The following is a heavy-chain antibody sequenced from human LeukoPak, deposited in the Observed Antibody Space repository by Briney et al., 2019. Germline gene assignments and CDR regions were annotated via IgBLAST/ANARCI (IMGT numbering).Heavy chain of an antibody. CDR1: GFTFSSYW. D-gene: IGHD1-26*01. Sequence: PGGSLRLSCAASGFTFSSYWIHWVRQAPGKGLVWVSRISTDGSSTNYADSVKGRFTISRYNAKNTLYLQMSSLRAEDTAVYYCARSYPFDYWGQGTLVTVSS. V-gene: IGHV3-74*01. CDR2: ISTDGSST. J-gene: IGHJ4*02. CDR3: ARSYPFDY.